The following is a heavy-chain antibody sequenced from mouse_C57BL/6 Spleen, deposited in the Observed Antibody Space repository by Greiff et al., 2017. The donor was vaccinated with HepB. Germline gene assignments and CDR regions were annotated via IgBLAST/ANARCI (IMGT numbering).Heavy chain of an antibody. CDR3: ARRAYYYGSGFAY. D-gene: IGHD1-1*01. CDR2: INPNNGGT. J-gene: IGHJ3*01. CDR1: GYTFTDYN. Sequence: VQLKESGPELVKPGASVKIPCKASGYTFTDYNMDWVKQSHGKSLEWIGDINPNNGGTIYNQKFKGKATLTVDKSSSTAYMELRSLTSEDTAVYYCARRAYYYGSGFAYWGQGTLVTVSA. V-gene: IGHV1-18*01.